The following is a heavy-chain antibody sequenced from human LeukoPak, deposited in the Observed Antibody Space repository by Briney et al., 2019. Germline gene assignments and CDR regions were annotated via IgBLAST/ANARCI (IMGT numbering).Heavy chain of an antibody. J-gene: IGHJ5*02. CDR1: GGSISGYY. CDR2: VYTCGST. V-gene: IGHV4-4*07. Sequence: SETLSLTCTVSGGSISGYYWTWIRQPAGKGLEWIGRVYTCGSTSYNPSLESRVTMSADTSKNEISLKLTSVTAADTAVYYCSREPEPWGQGTLVTVSS. CDR3: SREPEP.